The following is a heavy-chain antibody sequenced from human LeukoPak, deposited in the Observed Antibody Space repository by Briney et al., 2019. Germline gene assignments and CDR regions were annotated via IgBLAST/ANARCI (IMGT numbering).Heavy chain of an antibody. CDR3: AKLDIIGVVLRATPLDY. J-gene: IGHJ4*02. CDR2: TNNDGYST. V-gene: IGHV3-74*03. CDR1: GFTLGSYW. D-gene: IGHD1-26*01. Sequence: PGGSLRLSCVASGFTLGSYWMHWVRQAPGKGLVWVARTNNDGYSTTYADSVKGRFTISRDNAKNTLYLQVNSLRVEDTVVYYCAKLDIIGVVLRATPLDYWGQGTLVTVSS.